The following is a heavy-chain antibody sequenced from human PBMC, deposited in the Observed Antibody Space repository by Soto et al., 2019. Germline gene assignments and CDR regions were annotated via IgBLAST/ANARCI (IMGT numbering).Heavy chain of an antibody. CDR3: ARGVVGGTTD. CDR1: GFTFRSYS. V-gene: IGHV3-48*02. D-gene: IGHD1-26*01. J-gene: IGHJ4*02. CDR2: ISSSSSTT. Sequence: PGGSLRLSCAASGFTFRSYSMNWVLQSPGKGLEWVSYISSSSSTTYYADSVKGRFTISRDNAKNSLYLQMNSLRDEDTALYYCARGVVGGTTDWGQGTLVTVSS.